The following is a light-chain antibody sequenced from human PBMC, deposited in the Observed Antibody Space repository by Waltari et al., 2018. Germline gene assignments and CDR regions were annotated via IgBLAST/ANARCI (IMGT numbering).Light chain of an antibody. Sequence: SYELTQPPSVSVSPGQTARIPCSGDALPKKYAFWYQQKTGQAPVLITYDDNKRPSGIPERVSGASSGTMGTLTISGAQVEDEAYYYCYSTDSTGNHVVFGGGTKLTVL. CDR2: DDN. J-gene: IGLJ2*01. CDR1: ALPKKY. CDR3: YSTDSTGNHVV. V-gene: IGLV3-10*01.